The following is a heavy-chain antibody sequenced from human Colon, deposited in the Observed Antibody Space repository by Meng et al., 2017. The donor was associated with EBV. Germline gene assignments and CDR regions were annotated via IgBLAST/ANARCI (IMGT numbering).Heavy chain of an antibody. CDR1: GGSISCGDYY. D-gene: IGHD5-18*01. CDR2: IYYSGST. V-gene: IGHV4-30-4*08. CDR3: ARVGWRQWSFDL. Sequence: VHLQESGPALVKPSQTLSLSLTISGGSISCGDYYWSCISQPPGEGLELIVHIYYSGSTSYNPSLKSRVTISVDTSNNQFSLKLSSVTAADTAVYYCARVGWRQWSFDLWGRGTLVTVSS. J-gene: IGHJ2*01.